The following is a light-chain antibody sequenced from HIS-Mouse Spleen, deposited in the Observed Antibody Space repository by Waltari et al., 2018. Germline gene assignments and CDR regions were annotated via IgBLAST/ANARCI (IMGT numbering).Light chain of an antibody. CDR3: SSYTSSSTVV. J-gene: IGLJ2*01. CDR1: SRDVGGYNY. CDR2: DVR. Sequence: QSALTQPPSVSGSPGQSITISCTGTSRDVGGYNYVSCYQQHPGQATKLMIYDVRNRPSGVSNRFSGSKSGNTASLTISGLQAEDEADYYCSSYTSSSTVVFGGGTKLTVL. V-gene: IGLV2-14*03.